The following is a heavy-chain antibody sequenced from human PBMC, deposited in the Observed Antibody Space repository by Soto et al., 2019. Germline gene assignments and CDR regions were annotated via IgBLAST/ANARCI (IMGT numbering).Heavy chain of an antibody. V-gene: IGHV3-74*01. CDR3: ARELVHGYLDL. D-gene: IGHD2-8*02. CDR1: VFRFGAHW. CDR2: INLDGTKT. J-gene: IGHJ5*02. Sequence: EVQLVEAGGGLVRPGGSLKLSCAASVFRFGAHWMHWVRQGPNKGLVFVARINLDGTKTNYADFVEGRFTISRDNAKKTLYLELYSLRGDDTAVYFCARELVHGYLDLWGQGDLVTVSS.